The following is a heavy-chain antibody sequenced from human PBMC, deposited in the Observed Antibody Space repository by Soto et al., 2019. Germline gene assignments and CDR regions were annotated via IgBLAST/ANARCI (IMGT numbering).Heavy chain of an antibody. V-gene: IGHV3-7*01. Sequence: EVQLVESGGGLVQPGGSLRLSCAASGFTFNRYWMKWVRQAPGRGLEWMGNINQDGSEKHYVDSVKGRFTISRDNATDSVYLQMNTMKAEDSAMYYFASGGYEYSNPFDYWGQGTLVTVSS. J-gene: IGHJ4*02. D-gene: IGHD4-4*01. CDR3: ASGGYEYSNPFDY. CDR2: INQDGSEK. CDR1: GFTFNRYW.